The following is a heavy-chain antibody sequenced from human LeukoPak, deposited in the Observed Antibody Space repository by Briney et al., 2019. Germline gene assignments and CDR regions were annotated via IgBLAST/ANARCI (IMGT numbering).Heavy chain of an antibody. Sequence: GGSLRLSCAASGFTFSDHYMSWIRQAPGKGLEWLSYISSGGGTIYYADSVKGRFTISRDNAKNSLYLQMNSLRAEDTAVYYCAKSHLTTVVTPSAWYFDYWGQGTLVTVSS. CDR1: GFTFSDHY. CDR2: ISSGGGTI. D-gene: IGHD4-23*01. V-gene: IGHV3-11*01. CDR3: AKSHLTTVVTPSAWYFDY. J-gene: IGHJ4*02.